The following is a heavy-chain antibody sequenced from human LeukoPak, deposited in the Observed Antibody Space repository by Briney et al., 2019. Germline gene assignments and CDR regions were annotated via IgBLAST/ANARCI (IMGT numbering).Heavy chain of an antibody. Sequence: ASVTVSCKASGGTFSSYAISWVRQAPGQGLEWMGGIIPIFGTANYAQKFQGRVTITADESTSTAYMELSSLRSEDTAVYYCARSTILTGYYTLIDYWGQGTLVTVSS. D-gene: IGHD3-9*01. V-gene: IGHV1-69*13. CDR3: ARSTILTGYYTLIDY. CDR2: IIPIFGTA. J-gene: IGHJ4*02. CDR1: GGTFSSYA.